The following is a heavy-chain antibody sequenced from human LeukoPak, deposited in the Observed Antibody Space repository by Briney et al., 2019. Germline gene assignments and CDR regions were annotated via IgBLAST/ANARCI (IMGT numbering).Heavy chain of an antibody. V-gene: IGHV3-21*01. J-gene: IGHJ6*02. Sequence: GGSLRLFRGASGFAFSTYSRNWVRQAPGKGREWGSFISSHSKYINYAESVKGRFTISRDNAKNSLYLQMNSLGAEDPAVYYCARDPRGMDVWGQGTTVTVSS. CDR3: ARDPRGMDV. CDR1: GFAFSTYS. CDR2: ISSHSKYI.